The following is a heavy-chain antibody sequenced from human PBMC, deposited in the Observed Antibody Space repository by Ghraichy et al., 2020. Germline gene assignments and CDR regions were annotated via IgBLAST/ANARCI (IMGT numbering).Heavy chain of an antibody. CDR2: IGTAGDT. D-gene: IGHD6-13*01. Sequence: GGSLRLSCAASGFTFSSYDMHWVRQATGKGLEWVSAIGTAGDTYYPGSVKGRFTISRENAKNSLYLQINSLRAGDTAVYYCARARDRYSSSWYGPDGMDVWGQGTTVTVSS. CDR3: ARARDRYSSSWYGPDGMDV. CDR1: GFTFSSYD. J-gene: IGHJ6*02. V-gene: IGHV3-13*01.